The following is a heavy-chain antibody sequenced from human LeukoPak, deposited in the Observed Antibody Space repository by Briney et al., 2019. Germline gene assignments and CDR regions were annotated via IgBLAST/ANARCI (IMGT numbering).Heavy chain of an antibody. CDR1: GYTFTSYD. CDR3: ARKFLGSRGYYFDY. CDR2: MNPNTGNT. V-gene: IGHV1-8*01. Sequence: GASVKVSCKASGYTFTSYDINWVRQATGQGLEWMGWMNPNTGNTGYAQKFQGRVTMTRDTSIGTAYMELSSLRSDDTAVYYCARKFLGSRGYYFDYWGQGTLVTVSS. D-gene: IGHD3-10*01. J-gene: IGHJ4*02.